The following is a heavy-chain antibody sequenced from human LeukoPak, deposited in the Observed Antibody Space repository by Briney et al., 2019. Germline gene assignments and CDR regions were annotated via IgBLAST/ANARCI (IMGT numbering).Heavy chain of an antibody. V-gene: IGHV1-8*01. CDR1: GYTFTSYD. CDR3: ARASFGWLLSQLDY. D-gene: IGHD3-9*01. J-gene: IGHJ4*02. Sequence: ASVKVSCKASGYTFTSYDINWVRQATGQGLEWMGWMNPNSGNTGYAQKFQGRVTMTRNTSISTAYMELSSLRSEDTAVYYCARASFGWLLSQLDYWGQGTLVTVSS. CDR2: MNPNSGNT.